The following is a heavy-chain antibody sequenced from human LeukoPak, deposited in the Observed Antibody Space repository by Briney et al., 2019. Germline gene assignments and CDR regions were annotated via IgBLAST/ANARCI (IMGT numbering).Heavy chain of an antibody. D-gene: IGHD6-6*01. CDR3: ARVGDTGGIAARAIGY. CDR2: IYTSGST. CDR1: GDSISNFY. V-gene: IGHV4-4*07. J-gene: IGHJ4*02. Sequence: SETLSLTCTVSGDSISNFYWSWIRQPAGKGLEWIGRIYTSGSTNYNPSLRSRVTMSVDTSKNQFSLKLSSVTAADTAVYYCARVGDTGGIAARAIGYWGQGTLVTVSS.